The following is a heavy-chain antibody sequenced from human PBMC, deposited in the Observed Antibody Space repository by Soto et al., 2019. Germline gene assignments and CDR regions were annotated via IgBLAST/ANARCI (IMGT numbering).Heavy chain of an antibody. CDR2: ISAYNGNT. V-gene: IGHV1-18*04. J-gene: IGHJ5*02. Sequence: ASVKVSCKASGYTFTSYGISWVRQAPGQGLEWMGWISAYNGNTNYAQKLQGRVTMTTDTSTSTAYMELGSLRSDDTAVYYRARDLLCSSTSCYSGWFDPWGQGTLVTVSS. CDR3: ARDLLCSSTSCYSGWFDP. D-gene: IGHD2-2*01. CDR1: GYTFTSYG.